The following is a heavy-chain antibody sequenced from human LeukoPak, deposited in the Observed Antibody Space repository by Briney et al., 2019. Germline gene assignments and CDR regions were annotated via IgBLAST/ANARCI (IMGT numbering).Heavy chain of an antibody. Sequence: SETLSLTCTVSGGSVSSSSDSWGWIRQPPGKGLEWIGTISYSGSTYYNPSLKSRVTISVDTSKNQFSLKLSSVTAADTAVYYCARHRELRDNNWFDPWGQGTLVTVSS. J-gene: IGHJ5*02. V-gene: IGHV4-39*07. D-gene: IGHD1-26*01. CDR1: GGSVSSSSDS. CDR3: ARHRELRDNNWFDP. CDR2: ISYSGST.